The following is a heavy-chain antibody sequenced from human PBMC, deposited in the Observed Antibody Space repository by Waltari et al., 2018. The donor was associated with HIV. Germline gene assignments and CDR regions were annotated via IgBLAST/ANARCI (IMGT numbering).Heavy chain of an antibody. CDR3: ARYHVSPDDYGGNPRIFDYFDL. J-gene: IGHJ4*02. CDR1: GFNFNTFW. CDR2: IYPSDSDT. D-gene: IGHD4-17*01. V-gene: IGHV5-51*01. Sequence: EVQLVQSGAEVKKPGESLKISCAASGFNFNTFWIGWVCQMPGKGLEYLGMIYPSDSDTRYSPSFQGHVVISVDKSIDTAYLHWNSLEASDAAMYFCARYHVSPDDYGGNPRIFDYFDLWGQGTQVTVS.